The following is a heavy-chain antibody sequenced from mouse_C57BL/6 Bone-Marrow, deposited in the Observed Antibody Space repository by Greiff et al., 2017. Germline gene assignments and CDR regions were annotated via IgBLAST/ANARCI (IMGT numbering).Heavy chain of an antibody. Sequence: EVQLVESGGGLVKPGGSLKLSCAASGFTFSSYTMSWVRQTPEQRLQWVAAISGGGGNTYYLDSVKGRFTISRDNDKNILYLQMGSLRSEDTALYYCSRQVTTVLATKYFDVWGTGTTVTVSS. CDR2: ISGGGGNT. D-gene: IGHD1-1*01. V-gene: IGHV5-9*01. CDR1: GFTFSSYT. J-gene: IGHJ1*03. CDR3: SRQVTTVLATKYFDV.